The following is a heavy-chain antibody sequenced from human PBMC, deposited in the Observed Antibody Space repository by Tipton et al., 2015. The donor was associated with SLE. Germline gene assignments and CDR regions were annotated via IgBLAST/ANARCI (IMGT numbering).Heavy chain of an antibody. CDR2: INHGGTT. CDR1: GGSFSDYY. V-gene: IGHV4-34*01. Sequence: LSLTCAVYGGSFSDYYWSWIRQPPGKGLEWIGEINHGGTTNHNPSLKSRVTMSVDTSKTQFSLRLSSVTAADTAVYYCARGLRTGAFDIWGQGTMVTVSS. CDR3: ARGLRTGAFDI. D-gene: IGHD1-14*01. J-gene: IGHJ3*02.